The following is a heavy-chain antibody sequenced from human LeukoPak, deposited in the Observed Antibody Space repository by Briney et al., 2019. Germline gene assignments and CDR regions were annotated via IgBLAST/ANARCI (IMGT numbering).Heavy chain of an antibody. CDR1: GLGVSRYE. CDR2: ISSSGSSI. D-gene: IGHD3-22*01. V-gene: IGHV3-48*03. Sequence: PGGSLRLSCAAGGLGVSRYEMDWVRREPAKGAEGGSDISSSGSSIYYADSVKGRFTISRDNAKNSLYLQMNSLRAEDTAVYYCARYHSSGYYNDAFDIWGQGTMVTVSS. J-gene: IGHJ3*02. CDR3: ARYHSSGYYNDAFDI.